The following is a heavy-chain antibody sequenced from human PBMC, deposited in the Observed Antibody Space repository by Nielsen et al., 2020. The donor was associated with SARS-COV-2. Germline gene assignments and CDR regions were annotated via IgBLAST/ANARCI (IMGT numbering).Heavy chain of an antibody. J-gene: IGHJ4*02. D-gene: IGHD4-17*01. CDR3: AREAYGDYFDY. V-gene: IGHV3-30*04. CDR2: ISYDGSNK. CDR1: GFTFSSYA. Sequence: GESLKISCAASGFTFSSYAMHWVRQAPGKGLEWVAVISYDGSNKYYADSVKGRFTISRDNSKNTLYLQMNSLRAEDTAVYYCAREAYGDYFDYWGQGTLVTVSS.